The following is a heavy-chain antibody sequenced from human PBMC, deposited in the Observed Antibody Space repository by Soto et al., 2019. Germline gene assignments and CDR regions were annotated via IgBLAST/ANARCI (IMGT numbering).Heavy chain of an antibody. Sequence: QVQLVQSGGEEKRPGASVQVSCKTSGYTFSNYGITWVRQAPGQPLEWLGWISLYSDGTNYAQKFQDKDSMTTDTSTTTAYMELRSLRSDDTAVYYCARVVPGAEAWFGPWGQGTLVTVSS. J-gene: IGHJ5*02. D-gene: IGHD2-2*01. CDR3: ARVVPGAEAWFGP. CDR2: ISLYSDGT. V-gene: IGHV1-18*01. CDR1: GYTFSNYG.